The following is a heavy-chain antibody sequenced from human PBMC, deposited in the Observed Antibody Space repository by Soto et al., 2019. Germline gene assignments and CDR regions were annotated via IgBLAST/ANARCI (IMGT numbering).Heavy chain of an antibody. CDR1: GYSFTNYG. CDR2: ISPNNGNT. Sequence: QVQLVQSGAEVKKPGASVKVSCKASGYSFTNYGISWVRQAPGQGLEWMGWISPNNGNTNDAQKFQYRGTMTTDTATNTACMELRSLGSDVRAVYYCARDMFRLATVLGLFACWGQGTLGTV. CDR3: ARDMFRLATVLGLFAC. J-gene: IGHJ4*02. V-gene: IGHV1-18*01. D-gene: IGHD3-10*02.